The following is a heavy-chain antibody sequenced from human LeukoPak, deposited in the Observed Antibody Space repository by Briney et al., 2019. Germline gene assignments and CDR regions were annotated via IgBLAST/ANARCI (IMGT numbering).Heavy chain of an antibody. J-gene: IGHJ6*03. CDR2: INHSGST. Sequence: SETLSFTCAVYGGSFSGYYWSWIRQPPGKGLEWIGEINHSGSTNYNPSLKSRVTISVDTSKNQFSLKLSSVTAADTAVYYCARIKGYSYGFYYYYYMDVWGKGTTVTVSS. V-gene: IGHV4-34*01. CDR3: ARIKGYSYGFYYYYYMDV. CDR1: GGSFSGYY. D-gene: IGHD5-18*01.